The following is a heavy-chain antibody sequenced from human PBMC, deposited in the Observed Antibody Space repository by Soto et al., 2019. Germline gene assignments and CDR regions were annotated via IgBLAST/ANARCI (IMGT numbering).Heavy chain of an antibody. CDR3: AKDIGPAAIRAYYYGMDV. CDR1: GFTFDDYA. D-gene: IGHD2-2*02. V-gene: IGHV3-9*01. CDR2: LSWNSGSI. J-gene: IGHJ6*02. Sequence: EVHLVESGGRLEQPGRSLRLSCAASGFTFDDYAMHWVRQAPGKGLEWVSGLSWNSGSIAYADSVKGRFTISRDNAKNSLYLQMNSLRVEDTAIYYCAKDIGPAAIRAYYYGMDVWGQGTTVTVSS.